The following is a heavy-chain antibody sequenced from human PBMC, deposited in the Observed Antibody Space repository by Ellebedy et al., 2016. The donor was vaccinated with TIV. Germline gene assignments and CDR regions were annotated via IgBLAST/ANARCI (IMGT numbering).Heavy chain of an antibody. J-gene: IGHJ3*02. D-gene: IGHD4-17*01. CDR1: GFTFSSYA. CDR3: ANSRHDYGDSWLDAFDI. Sequence: PGGSLRLSCAASGFTFSSYAMSWVRQAPGKGLEWVSAISGSGGSTYYADSVKGRFTISRDNSKNTLYLQMNSLRAEDTAVYYCANSRHDYGDSWLDAFDIWGQGTMVTVSS. V-gene: IGHV3-23*01. CDR2: ISGSGGST.